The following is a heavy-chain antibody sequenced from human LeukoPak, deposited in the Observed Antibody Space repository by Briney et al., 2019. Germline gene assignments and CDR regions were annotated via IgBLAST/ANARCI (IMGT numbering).Heavy chain of an antibody. CDR1: GYTFANYY. D-gene: IGHD6-19*01. J-gene: IGHJ4*02. V-gene: IGHV1-46*01. CDR2: INPVGGST. Sequence: GASVKVSCKSSGYTFANYYLHWVRQAPGQGLEWMGIINPVGGSTTYTQKFQGRVTMTWDTSTSTIYMDLSSLRSEDTAVYYCARGGSLAAAPHLYYFDYWGQGSLVTVSS. CDR3: ARGGSLAAAPHLYYFDY.